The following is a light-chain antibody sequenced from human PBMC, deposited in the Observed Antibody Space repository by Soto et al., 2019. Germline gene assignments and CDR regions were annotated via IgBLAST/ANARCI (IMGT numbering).Light chain of an antibody. V-gene: IGKV1-8*01. CDR2: AAS. CDR1: QGISSY. J-gene: IGKJ4*01. Sequence: AIRMTQSPSSLSASTGDRVTITCRASQGISSYLAWYQQKVGKAPKFLIYAASTLQSGVPSRFSGSGSGTDFTLTISCLQSADFATYYCQQYYSYPFTFGGGTKVEIK. CDR3: QQYYSYPFT.